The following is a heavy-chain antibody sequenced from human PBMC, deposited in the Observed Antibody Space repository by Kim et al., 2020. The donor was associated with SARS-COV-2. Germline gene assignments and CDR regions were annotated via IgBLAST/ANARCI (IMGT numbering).Heavy chain of an antibody. CDR3: AKDQSCGGDACYSNFDY. CDR2: ISGSGGST. V-gene: IGHV3-23*01. J-gene: IGHJ4*02. D-gene: IGHD2-15*01. CDR1: EFTFSSYA. Sequence: GGSLRLSCAASEFTFSSYAMSWVRQAPGKGLEWVSIISGSGGSTFYADSVKGRFTISRDNSKNTLYLQMNSLRAEDTAVYYCAKDQSCGGDACYSNFDYWGRGTLVTVSS.